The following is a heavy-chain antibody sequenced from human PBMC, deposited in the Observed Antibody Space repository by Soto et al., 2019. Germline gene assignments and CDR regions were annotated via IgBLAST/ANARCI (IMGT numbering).Heavy chain of an antibody. CDR3: AKPRMPAVRGSMDV. J-gene: IGHJ6*02. CDR2: ISSSSSTT. D-gene: IGHD1-26*01. V-gene: IGHV3-48*01. Sequence: GKGLEWVSYISSSSSTTYYADSVKGRFTISRDNSKNKLYLQMNSLRAEDTAVYYCAKPRMPAVRGSMDVWGQGTTVTVSS.